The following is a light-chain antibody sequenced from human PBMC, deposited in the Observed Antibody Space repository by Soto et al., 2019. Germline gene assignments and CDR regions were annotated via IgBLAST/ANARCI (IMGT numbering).Light chain of an antibody. CDR2: EVS. CDR3: SSYRTGGPFV. J-gene: IGLJ1*01. CDR1: SSDVGGYNY. Sequence: QSVLTQPASVSGSPGQSIAISCTGTSSDVGGYNYVSWYQQLPGKAPMLLISEVSNRPSGVSHRFSGSKSGNTASLTISGLQAEDEADYYCSSYRTGGPFVFGTGSKVTVL. V-gene: IGLV2-14*01.